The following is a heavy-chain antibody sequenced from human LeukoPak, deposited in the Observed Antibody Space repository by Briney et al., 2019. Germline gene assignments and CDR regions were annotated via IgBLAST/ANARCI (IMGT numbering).Heavy chain of an antibody. CDR1: GGSISSSSYY. J-gene: IGHJ5*02. CDR3: AHDYYDSSGYQTGLDP. CDR2: IYYSGST. Sequence: SETLSLTCTVSGGSISSSSYYWGWIRQPPGKGLEWIGSIYYSGSTYYNPSLKSRVTISVDTSKNRFSLKLSSVTAADTAVYYCAHDYYDSSGYQTGLDPWGQGTLVTVSS. V-gene: IGHV4-39*01. D-gene: IGHD3-22*01.